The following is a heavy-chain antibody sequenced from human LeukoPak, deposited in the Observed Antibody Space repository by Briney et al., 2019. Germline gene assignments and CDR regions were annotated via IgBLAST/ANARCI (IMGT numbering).Heavy chain of an antibody. Sequence: SVKVSCKASGGTFSRFTISWVRQAPGQGFEWMGGITPIFGTANFAQKFQGRVSTTADESTSTAFMELSSLRSEDTAVYYCAREWGLESSGYYYAYWGQGTLVTVSS. D-gene: IGHD3-22*01. J-gene: IGHJ4*02. CDR3: AREWGLESSGYYYAY. CDR1: GGTFSRFT. V-gene: IGHV1-69*01. CDR2: ITPIFGTA.